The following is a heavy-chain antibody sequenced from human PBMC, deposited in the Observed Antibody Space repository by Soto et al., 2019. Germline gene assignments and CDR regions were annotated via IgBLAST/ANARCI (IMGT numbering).Heavy chain of an antibody. V-gene: IGHV3-9*01. CDR1: GFTFDDYA. CDR3: AKDIREYGSGWTYFNN. J-gene: IGHJ4*02. D-gene: IGHD6-19*01. Sequence: EVQLVESGGGLVQPGRSLRLACAASGFTFDDYAMHWVRQGPGKGLEWVSGSSWNSGRMDYADSVKGRFTIYSDNAKKSLSLQITSLRGEDTALYYCAKDIREYGSGWTYFNNWGQGTRVTASS. CDR2: SSWNSGRM.